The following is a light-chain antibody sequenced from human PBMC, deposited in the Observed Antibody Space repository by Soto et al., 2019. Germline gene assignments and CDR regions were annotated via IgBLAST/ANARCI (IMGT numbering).Light chain of an antibody. Sequence: DIVLTQSPGTLSLSPGESATLYCIASQSVSSNHLAWYQQKPGQAPRLLIYGGSSRATGIPVRFSGSGSGTDFTLTISRLEPEDFAVYYCQQYGSSLWTFGQGTKVDIK. CDR1: QSVSSNH. CDR2: GGS. J-gene: IGKJ1*01. V-gene: IGKV3-20*01. CDR3: QQYGSSLWT.